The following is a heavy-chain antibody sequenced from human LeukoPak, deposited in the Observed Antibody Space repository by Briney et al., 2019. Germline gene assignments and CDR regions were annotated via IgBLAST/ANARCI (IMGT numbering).Heavy chain of an antibody. CDR3: ARRSHGTVFDF. D-gene: IGHD5-18*01. CDR1: GFTFTDYS. CDR2: ISTSSITT. Sequence: GGSLRLSCAASGFTFTDYSMNWVRQAPGKGLEWVSYISTSSITTYYADSVKGRFTISRDNANNSLSLQMSSLRAADTAVYYCARRSHGTVFDFWGQGTLVTVSS. J-gene: IGHJ4*02. V-gene: IGHV3-48*01.